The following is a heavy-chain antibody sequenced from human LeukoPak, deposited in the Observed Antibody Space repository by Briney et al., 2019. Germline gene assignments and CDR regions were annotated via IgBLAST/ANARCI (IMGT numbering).Heavy chain of an antibody. CDR2: IIPILGIA. D-gene: IGHD6-19*01. Sequence: SVKVSCKASGGTFSSYTISWVRQAPGQGLEWIGRIIPILGIANYAQKFQGRVTITADKSTSTAYMELSSLRSEDTAVYYCARDLGYSSGWPRNYYYGMDVWGQGTTVTVSS. CDR1: GGTFSSYT. V-gene: IGHV1-69*04. CDR3: ARDLGYSSGWPRNYYYGMDV. J-gene: IGHJ6*02.